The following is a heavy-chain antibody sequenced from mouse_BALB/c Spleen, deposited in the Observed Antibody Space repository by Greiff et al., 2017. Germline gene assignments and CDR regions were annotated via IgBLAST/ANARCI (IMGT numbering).Heavy chain of an antibody. CDR1: GYSFTSYW. CDR3: ASGNYYGSSSYWYFDV. D-gene: IGHD1-1*01. CDR2: INPSTGYT. Sequence: QVQLQQSGTVLARPGASVKMSCKASGYSFTSYWMHWVKQRPGQGLEWIGYINPSTGYTEYNQKFKDKATLTADKSSSTAYMQLSSLTSEDSAVYYCASGNYYGSSSYWYFDVWGAGTTVTVSS. V-gene: IGHV1-4*01. J-gene: IGHJ1*01.